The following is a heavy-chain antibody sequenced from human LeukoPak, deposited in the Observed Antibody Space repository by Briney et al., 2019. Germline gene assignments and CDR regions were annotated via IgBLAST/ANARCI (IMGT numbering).Heavy chain of an antibody. J-gene: IGHJ3*02. CDR1: GGTFSSYA. V-gene: IGHV1-69*05. CDR3: ATPNHLVVVTASDDAFDI. D-gene: IGHD2-21*02. CDR2: IIPIFGTA. Sequence: SVKVSCXASGGTFSSYAISWVRQAPGQGLEWMGRIIPIFGTANYAQKFQGRVTITTDESTSTAYMELSSLRSEDTAVYYCATPNHLVVVTASDDAFDIWGQGTMVTVSS.